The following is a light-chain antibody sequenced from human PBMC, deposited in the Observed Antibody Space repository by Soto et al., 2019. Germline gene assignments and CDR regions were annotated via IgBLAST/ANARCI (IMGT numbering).Light chain of an antibody. CDR1: QSVDNSH. CDR3: QEFRNSPPRP. CDR2: GAS. V-gene: IGKV3-20*01. J-gene: IGKJ5*01. Sequence: EIVLAQSPGTLSLSPGERATLSCRACQSVDNSHVAWYQQRRGLPPRLLIYGASNRATGIPDRFSGSGSGADFTLTISRLEPEDFAVYFCQEFRNSPPRPFGDRTRVG.